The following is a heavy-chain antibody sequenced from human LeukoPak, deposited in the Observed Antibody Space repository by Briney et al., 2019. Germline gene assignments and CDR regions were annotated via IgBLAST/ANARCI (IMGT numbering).Heavy chain of an antibody. CDR1: GFTFSDVW. Sequence: GGSLRLSCAGYGFTFSDVWLSWVRQAPGKGMEWVGRIKSKRDGGTTDYAAPVKGRFTISRDDSTNTLYLQLNSLKIEDTAVYYCTAYCTGCAFYSRRGYYFDYWGQGTLLTVAS. CDR3: TAYCTGCAFYSRRGYYFDY. V-gene: IGHV3-15*01. D-gene: IGHD2-8*02. J-gene: IGHJ4*02. CDR2: IKSKRDGGTT.